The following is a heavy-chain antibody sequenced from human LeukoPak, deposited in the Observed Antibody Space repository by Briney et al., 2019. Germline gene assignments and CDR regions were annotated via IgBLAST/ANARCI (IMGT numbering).Heavy chain of an antibody. J-gene: IGHJ4*02. Sequence: SGTLSLTCTVSGGSISSYYWSWIRQPPGKGLEWIGRIYTSGSTNYNPSLKSRVTISVGTSKNQFSLKLSSVTAADTAVYYCARNSCPSGTCYDNRGYFDYWGQGTLVTVSS. D-gene: IGHD2-15*01. V-gene: IGHV4-4*08. CDR2: IYTSGST. CDR1: GGSISSYY. CDR3: ARNSCPSGTCYDNRGYFDY.